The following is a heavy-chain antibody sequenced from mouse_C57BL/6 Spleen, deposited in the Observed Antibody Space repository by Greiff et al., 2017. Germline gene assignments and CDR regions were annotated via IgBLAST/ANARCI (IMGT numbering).Heavy chain of an antibody. J-gene: IGHJ2*02. V-gene: IGHV1-55*01. CDR2: IYPGSGST. Sequence: QVHVKQSGAELVKPGASVKMSCKASGYTFTSYWITWVKQRPGQGLEWIGDIYPGSGSTNYNEKLKRKATITIYTSSSTAYMRLSSLTSEDSAVYYCAKSSSGYYIDYWGQGTSLTVSS. CDR3: AKSSSGYYIDY. CDR1: GYTFTSYW. D-gene: IGHD3-2*02.